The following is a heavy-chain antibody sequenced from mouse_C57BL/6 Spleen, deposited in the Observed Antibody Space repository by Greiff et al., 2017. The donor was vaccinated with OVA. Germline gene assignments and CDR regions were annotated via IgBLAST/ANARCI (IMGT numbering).Heavy chain of an antibody. CDR3: ARGDSNYRYYFDD. CDR1: GYTFTDYN. Sequence: EVQLQQSGPELVKPGASVQIPCKASGYTFTDYNMDWVKQSHGKSLEWIGDITPTNAGTIYNQKFKGKATLTVDKSSSTAYMELRSLTSEDTAVYYCARGDSNYRYYFDDWGQGTTLTVSS. J-gene: IGHJ2*01. D-gene: IGHD2-5*01. CDR2: ITPTNAGT. V-gene: IGHV1-18*01.